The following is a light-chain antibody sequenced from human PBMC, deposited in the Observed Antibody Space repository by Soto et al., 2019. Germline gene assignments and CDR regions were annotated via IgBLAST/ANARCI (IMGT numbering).Light chain of an antibody. J-gene: IGLJ2*01. CDR1: SGSIASNY. CDR3: QSYSSNNMI. CDR2: EDD. Sequence: NFMLTQPHSVSESPGKTVTISCTRSSGSIASNYVQWYQQRPGSAPTTLIYEDDQRPSGVPDRFSGSIDSSSNSASLTISGLKTEDEADYYCQSYSSNNMIFGGGTKLTVL. V-gene: IGLV6-57*04.